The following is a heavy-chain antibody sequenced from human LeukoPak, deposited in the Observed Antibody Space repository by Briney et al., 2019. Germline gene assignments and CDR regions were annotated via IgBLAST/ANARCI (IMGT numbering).Heavy chain of an antibody. Sequence: PSETLSLTCAVYGGSFSGYYWSWIRQPPGKGLEWIGEINHSGGTNYNPSLKSRVTISVDTSKNQFSLKLSSVTAADTAVYYCARAAYYDSSGEIDYWGQGTLVTVSS. V-gene: IGHV4-34*01. CDR2: INHSGGT. CDR1: GGSFSGYY. CDR3: ARAAYYDSSGEIDY. D-gene: IGHD3-22*01. J-gene: IGHJ4*02.